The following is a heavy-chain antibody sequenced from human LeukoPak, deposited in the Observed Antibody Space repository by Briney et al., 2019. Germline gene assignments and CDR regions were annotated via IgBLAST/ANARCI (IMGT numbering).Heavy chain of an antibody. V-gene: IGHV3-7*02. CDR2: IKQDGGKQ. CDR3: ASQLYGIHNY. D-gene: IGHD2-8*01. CDR1: GFTFSNYW. J-gene: IGHJ4*02. Sequence: GGSLRLSCAASGFTFSNYWKCWVRQAPGRGLEWVANIKQDGGKQYYVDSVKGRFTISRDNGKNSLYLQMNSLRAEDTAVYYCASQLYGIHNYWGQGTQVTVSS.